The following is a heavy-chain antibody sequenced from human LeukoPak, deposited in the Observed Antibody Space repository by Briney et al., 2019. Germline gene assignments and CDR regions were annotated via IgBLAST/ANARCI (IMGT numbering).Heavy chain of an antibody. Sequence: SETLSLTCTVSAGSISSYYWSWIRQPPGKGLEWIGYIYSSGSTNYNPSLKSRVTISVDTSKNQFSLKLSSVTAADTAVYYCARVPRGGYYYFDYWGQGTLVTVSS. CDR3: ARVPRGGYYYFDY. CDR1: AGSISSYY. V-gene: IGHV4-59*01. D-gene: IGHD3-22*01. J-gene: IGHJ4*02. CDR2: IYSSGST.